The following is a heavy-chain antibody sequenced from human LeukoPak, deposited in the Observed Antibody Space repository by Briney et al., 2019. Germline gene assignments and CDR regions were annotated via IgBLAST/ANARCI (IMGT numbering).Heavy chain of an antibody. J-gene: IGHJ4*02. D-gene: IGHD6-19*01. Sequence: GGSLRLSCAASGFTLTGYSMHWVRHVPGKGLEWVSGINWNGGSTGYADSVKGRFTISRDNAKNSLYLQMNSLRAEDTALYYCAGGDRNGWYFDYWGQGTLVTVSS. CDR1: GFTLTGYS. CDR3: AGGDRNGWYFDY. CDR2: INWNGGST. V-gene: IGHV3-20*04.